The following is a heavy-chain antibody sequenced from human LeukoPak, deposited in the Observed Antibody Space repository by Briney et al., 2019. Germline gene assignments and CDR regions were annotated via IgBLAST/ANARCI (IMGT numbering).Heavy chain of an antibody. J-gene: IGHJ4*02. Sequence: SVRVTCKASGGTFISYVISCVRQAPGQGLEWMGGIIPIFGTANYAQKFQGRVTITADESTSTAYMELSSLRSEDTAVYYCATLCDPFTWWGERSLVTVSS. CDR2: IIPIFGTA. V-gene: IGHV1-69*13. CDR1: GGTFISYV. CDR3: ATLCDPFTW.